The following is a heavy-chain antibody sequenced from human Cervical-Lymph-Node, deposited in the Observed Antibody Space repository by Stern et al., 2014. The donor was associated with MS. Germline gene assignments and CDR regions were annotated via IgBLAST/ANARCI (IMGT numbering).Heavy chain of an antibody. Sequence: QVQLGQSGAEVKKPGSSVKVSCKASGGIFSTHNISWVRQAPGQGLEWLGRITPKLGIGNRIPDLGGRLTFNAERSTRKVFMELRSLTSADTAVYFCASGKYSFGSGPGSWGQGTLVNVSS. CDR3: ASGKYSFGSGPGS. J-gene: IGHJ1*01. CDR1: GGIFSTHN. V-gene: IGHV1-69*09. D-gene: IGHD3-10*01. CDR2: ITPKLGIG.